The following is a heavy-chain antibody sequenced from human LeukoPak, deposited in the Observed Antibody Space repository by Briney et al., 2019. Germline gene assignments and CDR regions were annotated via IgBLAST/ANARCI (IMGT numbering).Heavy chain of an antibody. CDR1: GYTFTGYY. CDR3: ARVGAYCTSTSCFDY. D-gene: IGHD2-2*01. J-gene: IGHJ4*02. V-gene: IGHV1-2*02. Sequence: ASVKVSCKASGYTFTGYYMHWVRQAPGQGLEWMGWINPNSSGTNYAQKFQGRVTMTRDTSISTAYMELSRLRSDDTAVYYCARVGAYCTSTSCFDYWGLGTLVTVSS. CDR2: INPNSSGT.